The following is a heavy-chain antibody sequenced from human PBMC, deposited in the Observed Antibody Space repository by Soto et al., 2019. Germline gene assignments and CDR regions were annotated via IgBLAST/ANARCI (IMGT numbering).Heavy chain of an antibody. CDR2: IYPGDSDT. J-gene: IGHJ6*02. V-gene: IGHV5-51*01. Sequence: GESLKISCKGSGYSFTSYWIGWVRQMPGKGLEWVGIIYPGDSDTRYSPSFQGQVTISADKSISTAYLQWSSLKASDTAMYYCARQEGTTPYYYGMDVWGQGXTVTVYS. CDR3: ARQEGTTPYYYGMDV. CDR1: GYSFTSYW. D-gene: IGHD1-1*01.